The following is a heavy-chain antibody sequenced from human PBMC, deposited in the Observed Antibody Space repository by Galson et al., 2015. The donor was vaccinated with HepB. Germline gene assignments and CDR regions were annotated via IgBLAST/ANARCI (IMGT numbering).Heavy chain of an antibody. Sequence: SLRLSCAASGFTFSSYSMNWVRQAPGKGLEWVSSISSSSSYIYYADSVKGRFTISRDNAKNSLYLQMNSLRAEDTAVYYCASRKDIVVVPAAIHYYYYGMDVWGQGTTVTVSS. V-gene: IGHV3-21*01. CDR3: ASRKDIVVVPAAIHYYYYGMDV. CDR2: ISSSSSYI. D-gene: IGHD2-2*01. CDR1: GFTFSSYS. J-gene: IGHJ6*02.